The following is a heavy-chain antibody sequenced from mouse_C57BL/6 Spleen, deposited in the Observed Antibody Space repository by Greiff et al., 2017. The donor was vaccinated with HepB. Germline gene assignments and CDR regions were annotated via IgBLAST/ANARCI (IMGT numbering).Heavy chain of an antibody. CDR1: GFSLSTSGMG. D-gene: IGHD1-1*01. J-gene: IGHJ1*03. V-gene: IGHV8-12*01. Sequence: QVTLKESGPGILQSSQTLSLTCSFSGFSLSTSGMGVSWIRQPSGKGLEWLAHIYWDDDKRYNPSLKSRLTISKDTSRNQVFLKITSVDTADTATYYCARSYYGSSWDWYFDVWGTGTTVTVSS. CDR3: ARSYYGSSWDWYFDV. CDR2: IYWDDDK.